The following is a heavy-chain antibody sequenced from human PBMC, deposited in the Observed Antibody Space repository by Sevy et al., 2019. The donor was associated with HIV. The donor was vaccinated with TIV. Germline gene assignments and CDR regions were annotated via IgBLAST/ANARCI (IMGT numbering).Heavy chain of an antibody. J-gene: IGHJ5*02. CDR3: ARAGDSSPPWFDP. D-gene: IGHD3-22*01. CDR1: GGTFSSYA. CDR2: IIPIFGTA. Sequence: ASVKVSCKASGGTFSSYAISWVRQAPGQGLECMGGIIPIFGTANYAQKFQGRVTITADESTSTAYMELSSLRSEDTAVYYCARAGDSSPPWFDPWGQGTLVTVSS. V-gene: IGHV1-69*13.